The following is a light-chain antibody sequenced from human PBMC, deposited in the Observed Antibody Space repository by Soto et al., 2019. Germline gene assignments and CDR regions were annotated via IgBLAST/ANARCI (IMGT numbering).Light chain of an antibody. J-gene: IGLJ2*01. CDR1: SSNIGSKY. V-gene: IGLV1-47*01. CDR2: RNN. Sequence: QSVLTQPPSASGPPGQRVTISCSGSSSNIGSKYVYWYQQLPGTAPKLLMYRNNQRPSGVPDRFSGSKSGTSASLAISGLRSEDEADYYCAAWDAGVSGPAFGGGTKVTVL. CDR3: AAWDAGVSGPA.